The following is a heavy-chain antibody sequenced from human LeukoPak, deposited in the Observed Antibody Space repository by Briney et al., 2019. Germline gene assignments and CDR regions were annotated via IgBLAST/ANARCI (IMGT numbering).Heavy chain of an antibody. CDR1: GFTFSSYG. D-gene: IGHD2-21*01. V-gene: IGHV3-30*03. CDR2: ISYDGSNK. Sequence: PGRSLRLSCAASGFTFSSYGMHWVRQAPGKGLEWVAVISYDGSNKYYADSVKGRFTISRDNSKNTLYLQMNSLRAEDTAVYYCARSLLAYCGGDCYSDAFDIWGQGTMVTVSS. CDR3: ARSLLAYCGGDCYSDAFDI. J-gene: IGHJ3*02.